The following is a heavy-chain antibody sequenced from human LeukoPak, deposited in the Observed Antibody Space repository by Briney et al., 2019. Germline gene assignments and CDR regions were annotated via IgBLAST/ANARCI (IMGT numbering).Heavy chain of an antibody. J-gene: IGHJ4*02. D-gene: IGHD5-12*01. CDR1: GFSFSNYA. CDR2: IIASSGST. V-gene: IGHV3-23*01. CDR3: AKGGYDYVEIGYFDY. Sequence: GGSLRLSCAASGFSFSNYAMSWVRQAPGKGLEWVSVIIASSGSTFYADSVKGRFTIPRDKSKNTLYLQMKSLRAEDTAVYYCAKGGYDYVEIGYFDYWGQGTLVTVSS.